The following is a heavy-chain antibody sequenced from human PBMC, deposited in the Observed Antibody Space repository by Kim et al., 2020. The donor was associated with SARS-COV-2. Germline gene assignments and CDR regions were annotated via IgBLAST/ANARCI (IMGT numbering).Heavy chain of an antibody. CDR2: IIPIFGTA. CDR1: GGTFSSYA. Sequence: SVKVSCKASGGTFSSYAISWVRQAPGQGLEWMGGIIPIFGTANYAQKFQGRVTITADESTSTAYMELSSLRSEDTAVYYCASLVVAATHYFDYWGQGTLVTVSS. V-gene: IGHV1-69*13. J-gene: IGHJ4*02. D-gene: IGHD2-15*01. CDR3: ASLVVAATHYFDY.